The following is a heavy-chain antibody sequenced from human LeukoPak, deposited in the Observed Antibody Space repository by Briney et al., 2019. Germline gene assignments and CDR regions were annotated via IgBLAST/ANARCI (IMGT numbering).Heavy chain of an antibody. D-gene: IGHD1-26*01. CDR3: ARDRWELLSPWFDP. V-gene: IGHV4-4*07. CDR1: GGSISSYY. Sequence: SETLSLTCTVSGGSISSYYWSWIRQPAGKGLEWIGRIYTSGSTNYNPSLKSRVTMSVDTSKNQFPLKLSSVTAADTAVYYCARDRWELLSPWFDPWGQGTLVTVSS. J-gene: IGHJ5*02. CDR2: IYTSGST.